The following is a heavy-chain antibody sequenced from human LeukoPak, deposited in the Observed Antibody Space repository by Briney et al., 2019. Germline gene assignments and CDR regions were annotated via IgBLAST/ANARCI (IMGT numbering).Heavy chain of an antibody. V-gene: IGHV1-18*01. CDR1: GYTFTSYG. CDR3: ARIFCSSNGCSLVDV. Sequence: ASVKVSCKASGYTFTSYGITWVRQAPGQGLEWMGWISDHNGNTKYAQMLQGRVTMTTDSSTSTAYLELRSLRSDDTAVYYCARIFCSSNGCSLVDVWGKGTTVTVSS. J-gene: IGHJ6*04. D-gene: IGHD2-2*01. CDR2: ISDHNGNT.